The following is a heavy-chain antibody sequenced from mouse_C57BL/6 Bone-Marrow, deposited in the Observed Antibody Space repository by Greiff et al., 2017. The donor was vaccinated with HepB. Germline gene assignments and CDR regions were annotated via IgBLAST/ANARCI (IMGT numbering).Heavy chain of an antibody. D-gene: IGHD1-1*01. CDR1: GYTFTSYW. CDR2: IHPNSGST. J-gene: IGHJ3*01. CDR3: ARPPYYYGSSPFAY. Sequence: QVQLKQPGAELVKPGASVKLSCKASGYTFTSYWMHWVKQRPGQGLEWIGMIHPNSGSTNYNEKFKSKATLTVDKSSSTAYMQLSSLTSEDSAVYYCARPPYYYGSSPFAYWGQGTLVTVSA. V-gene: IGHV1-64*01.